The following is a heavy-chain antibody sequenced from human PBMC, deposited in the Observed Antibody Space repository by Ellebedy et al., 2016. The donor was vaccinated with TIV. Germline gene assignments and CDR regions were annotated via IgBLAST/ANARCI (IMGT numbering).Heavy chain of an antibody. J-gene: IGHJ4*02. V-gene: IGHV3-30*18. CDR2: ISYDSGNK. D-gene: IGHD1-26*01. Sequence: GESLKISCAASGFMFNTYAMHWVRQAPGKGLEWVAIISYDSGNKFYTDSVKGRFTVSRDNAKNPLYRHLNGLRVEDTAIYYWAKAGGGGAPDDYWGQGTLVTVSS. CDR1: GFMFNTYA. CDR3: AKAGGGGAPDDY.